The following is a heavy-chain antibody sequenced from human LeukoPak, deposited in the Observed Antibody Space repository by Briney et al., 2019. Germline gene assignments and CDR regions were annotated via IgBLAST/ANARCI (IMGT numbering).Heavy chain of an antibody. V-gene: IGHV3-66*01. J-gene: IGHJ4*02. CDR2: IYSGGST. Sequence: GGSLRLSCAASGFTVSSNYMSWVRQAPGKGLEWVSVIYSGGSTYYADSVKGRFTISRDNSKNTLYLQMNSLRAEDTAVYYCARARSSGWYYYFDYWGQGTLVTVSS. CDR1: GFTVSSNY. CDR3: ARARSSGWYYYFDY. D-gene: IGHD6-19*01.